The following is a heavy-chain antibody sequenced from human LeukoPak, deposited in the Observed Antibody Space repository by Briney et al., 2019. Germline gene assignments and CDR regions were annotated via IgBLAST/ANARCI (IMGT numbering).Heavy chain of an antibody. CDR2: INAGNGNT. J-gene: IGHJ3*02. D-gene: IGHD3-22*01. CDR3: VRGQDSSGYYHGAFDI. CDR1: GYTFTSYA. Sequence: ASVKVSCKASGYTFTSYAMHWVRQAPGQRLEWMGWINAGNGNTKYSQKFQGRVTITRDTSASTAYMELSSLRSEDTAVYYCVRGQDSSGYYHGAFDIWGQGTMVTVSS. V-gene: IGHV1-3*01.